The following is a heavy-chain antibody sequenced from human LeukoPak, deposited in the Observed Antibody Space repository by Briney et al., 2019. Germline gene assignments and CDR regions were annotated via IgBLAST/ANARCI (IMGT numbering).Heavy chain of an antibody. CDR3: AILTNGYGYFDS. Sequence: SETLSLTCAVYGGSFSGYYWSWIRQPPGKGLEWIGEISHSGSTNYNPSLESRVTISVDTSKNQFSLKLTSVTAADTAVYYCAILTNGYGYFDSWGQGTLVTVSS. J-gene: IGHJ4*02. CDR2: ISHSGST. D-gene: IGHD5-18*01. V-gene: IGHV4-34*01. CDR1: GGSFSGYY.